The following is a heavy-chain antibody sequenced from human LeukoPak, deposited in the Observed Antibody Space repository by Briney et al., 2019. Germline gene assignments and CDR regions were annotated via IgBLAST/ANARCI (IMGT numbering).Heavy chain of an antibody. V-gene: IGHV4-59*01. Sequence: PSETLSLTCTISGDSTNTYFWGWIRQPPGKGLEWIGYFYYTGTTNYNPSLKSRVTISVDTSKNQFSLKVNSVTAADTGVYYCASKSTDHGELRLDYWGQGTLVTVSS. CDR3: ASKSTDHGELRLDY. CDR1: GDSTNTYF. D-gene: IGHD4-17*01. J-gene: IGHJ4*02. CDR2: FYYTGTT.